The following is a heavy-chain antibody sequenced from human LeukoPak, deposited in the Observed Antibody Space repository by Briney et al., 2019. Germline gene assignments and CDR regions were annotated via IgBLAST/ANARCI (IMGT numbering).Heavy chain of an antibody. V-gene: IGHV4-61*01. CDR3: AVYSSGWYFDY. Sequence: PSETLSLTCTVSGGSVSSGSYYWSWIRQPPGKGLEWIGYIYYSGSTNYNPSLKSRVTISVDTSKNPFSLKLSSVTAADTAVYYCAVYSSGWYFDYWGQGTLVTVSS. J-gene: IGHJ4*02. CDR2: IYYSGST. CDR1: GGSVSSGSYY. D-gene: IGHD6-19*01.